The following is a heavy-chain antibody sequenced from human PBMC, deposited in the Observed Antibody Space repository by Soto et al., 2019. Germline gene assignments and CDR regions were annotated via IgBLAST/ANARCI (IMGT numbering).Heavy chain of an antibody. CDR2: IYPGDSDT. V-gene: IGHV5-51*01. Sequence: PGESLKISCKGSGYSFTSYWIGWVRQMPGKGLEWMGIIYPGDSDTRYSPSFQGQVTISADKSISTAYLQWSSLKASDTAMYYCARHVYYDILTGSRAAFYYYGMDVWGQGTTVTVSS. CDR1: GYSFTSYW. J-gene: IGHJ6*02. CDR3: ARHVYYDILTGSRAAFYYYGMDV. D-gene: IGHD3-9*01.